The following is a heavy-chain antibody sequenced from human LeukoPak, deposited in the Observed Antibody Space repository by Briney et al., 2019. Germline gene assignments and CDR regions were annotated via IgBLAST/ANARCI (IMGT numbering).Heavy chain of an antibody. CDR2: FYHSGST. V-gene: IGHV4-38-2*02. CDR3: AREYGIVRYWFDP. CDR1: GYSISSGYY. Sequence: SETLSLTCAVSGYSISSGYYWGWIPQPPEKGLEWIGSFYHSGSTYYSPSLKSRVTISVDTSKNQFSLKLSSVTAADTAVYYCAREYGIVRYWFDPWGQGTLVTVSS. J-gene: IGHJ5*02. D-gene: IGHD2-21*01.